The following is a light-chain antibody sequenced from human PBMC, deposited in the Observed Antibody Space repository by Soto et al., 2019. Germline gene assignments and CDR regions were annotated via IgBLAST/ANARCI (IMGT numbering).Light chain of an antibody. CDR3: QQYNDWPLT. J-gene: IGKJ1*01. Sequence: EIVLTQSPATLSLSPGERATLSCRASQSVSSCLAWYQQKPGQAPSLLLYGAFTRATGIPTRFSGTGSGTEFTLTISSLQSEDFALYYCQQYNDWPLTFGQRTKVDIK. CDR1: QSVSSC. CDR2: GAF. V-gene: IGKV3-15*01.